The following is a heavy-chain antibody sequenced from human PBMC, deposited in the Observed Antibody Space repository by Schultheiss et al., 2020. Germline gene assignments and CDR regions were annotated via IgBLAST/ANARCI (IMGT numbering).Heavy chain of an antibody. CDR1: GFTFSSYS. D-gene: IGHD6-6*01. CDR2: ISSSSSYI. Sequence: GESLKISCAASGFTFSSYSMNWVRQAPGKGLEWVSSISSSSSYIYYADSVKGRFTISRDNAKNSLYLQMNSLRAEDTAVYYCARDARIAARYFDYWGQGTLVNVSS. V-gene: IGHV3-21*01. J-gene: IGHJ4*02. CDR3: ARDARIAARYFDY.